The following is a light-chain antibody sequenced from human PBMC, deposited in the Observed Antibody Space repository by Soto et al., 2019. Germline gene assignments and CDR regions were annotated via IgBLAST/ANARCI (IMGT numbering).Light chain of an antibody. CDR1: QSISSY. Sequence: EIVLTQSPDTLSLSPGDRATLSCRASQSISSYLAWYQQKPGQSPRLLIYDESNRATGIPARFSGSGSGKDVTLTISSLEPEDFEVYYCQQYNNWPSFGQGTKV. V-gene: IGKV3-11*01. CDR3: QQYNNWPS. J-gene: IGKJ1*01. CDR2: DES.